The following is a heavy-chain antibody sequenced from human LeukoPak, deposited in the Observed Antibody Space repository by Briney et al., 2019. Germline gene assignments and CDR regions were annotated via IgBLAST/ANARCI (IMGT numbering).Heavy chain of an antibody. D-gene: IGHD4-17*01. CDR1: GYTFTGYY. CDR3: ARTMTTMTTHGELDF. V-gene: IGHV1-2*02. Sequence: ASVKVSCKASGYTFTGYYMHWVRQAPGQGLEWMGWINPNSGGTNYAQKFQGRVTMTRDTSISTAYMELTNLSSDDTAMYYCARTMTTMTTHGELDFWGQGTLVAVSS. J-gene: IGHJ4*02. CDR2: INPNSGGT.